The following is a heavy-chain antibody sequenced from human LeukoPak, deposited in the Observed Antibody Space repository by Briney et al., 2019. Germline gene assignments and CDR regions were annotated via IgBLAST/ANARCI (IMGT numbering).Heavy chain of an antibody. D-gene: IGHD2-15*01. CDR1: GESIRSRKW. J-gene: IGHJ4*02. CDR3: ARDLRGIVAPPR. Sequence: SETLSLTCTVYGESIRSRKWWSLVRHPPGKGLECIEEVYHSGSANYNPSVKSRVTISVDKSKHQFSLRLTSATAADTAVYYCARDLRGIVAPPRWGQGTLVSVSS. V-gene: IGHV4-4*02. CDR2: VYHSGSA.